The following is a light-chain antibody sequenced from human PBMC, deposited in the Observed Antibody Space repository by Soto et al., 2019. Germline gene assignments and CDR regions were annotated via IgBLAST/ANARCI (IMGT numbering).Light chain of an antibody. CDR2: DAS. CDR1: QSISSW. CDR3: QQYDTYPCT. Sequence: DIQMTQSPSTLSASVGDRVTITCRASQSISSWLAWYQQKPGKAPKLLIYDASSLKSGVPSRFSGSGSGTEFTLTISGLQPDDFAAYYCQQYDTYPCTFGQGTKLEIK. J-gene: IGKJ2*02. V-gene: IGKV1-5*01.